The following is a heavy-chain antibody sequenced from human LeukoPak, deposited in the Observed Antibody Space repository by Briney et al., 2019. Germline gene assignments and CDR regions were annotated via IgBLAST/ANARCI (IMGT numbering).Heavy chain of an antibody. Sequence: SETLSLTCTVSGGSISSSSYYWSWIRQPAGKGLEWIGRIYTSGSTNYNPSLKSRVTISVDTSKNQFSPKLSSVTAADTAVYYCARGGYCSSTSCFHFDYWGXGTLVTVSS. V-gene: IGHV4-61*02. D-gene: IGHD2-2*01. J-gene: IGHJ4*01. CDR3: ARGGYCSSTSCFHFDY. CDR2: IYTSGST. CDR1: GGSISSSSYY.